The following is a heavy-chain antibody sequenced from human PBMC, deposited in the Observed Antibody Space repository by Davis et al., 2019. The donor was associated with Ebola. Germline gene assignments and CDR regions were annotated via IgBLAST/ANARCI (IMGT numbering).Heavy chain of an antibody. CDR3: ARDELSGLIDS. J-gene: IGHJ4*02. V-gene: IGHV4-34*09. Sequence: SQTLSLTCAASGFTFSGSGMHWIRPPPGKGLEWIGFVHHSGGTQYNPSLRSRVTISVDTSKNQFSLTLSSVAAADTAVYYCARDELSGLIDSWGQGTLVTVSS. CDR1: GFTFSGSGMH. CDR2: VHHSGGT. D-gene: IGHD1-26*01.